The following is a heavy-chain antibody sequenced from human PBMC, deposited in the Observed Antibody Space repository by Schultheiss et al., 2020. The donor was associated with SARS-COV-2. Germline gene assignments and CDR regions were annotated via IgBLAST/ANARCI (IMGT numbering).Heavy chain of an antibody. Sequence: GGSLRLSCAASGFTFSSYWMHWVRQAPGKGLVWVSRINSDGSSTSYADSVKGRFTISRDNSKNTLYLQMNSLRAEDTAVYYCARDRMVYASRANYYYYYMDVWGKGTTVTVSS. D-gene: IGHD2-8*01. CDR2: INSDGSST. CDR3: ARDRMVYASRANYYYYYMDV. V-gene: IGHV3-74*01. J-gene: IGHJ6*03. CDR1: GFTFSSYW.